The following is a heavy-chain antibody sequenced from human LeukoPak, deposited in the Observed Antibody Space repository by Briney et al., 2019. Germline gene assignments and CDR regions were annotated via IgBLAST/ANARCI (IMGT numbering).Heavy chain of an antibody. CDR3: ARQLGDRLLFDY. CDR2: ISNSGST. V-gene: IGHV4-39*07. J-gene: IGHJ4*02. CDR1: GGSISSSSHY. D-gene: IGHD2-21*01. Sequence: PSETLSLTCTVSGGSISSSSHYWGWIRQPPGKGLEWIGSISNSGSTYYNPSLKSRVTISVDTSNNQFSLKLSSVTAADTAVYYCARQLGDRLLFDYWGQGTLVTVSS.